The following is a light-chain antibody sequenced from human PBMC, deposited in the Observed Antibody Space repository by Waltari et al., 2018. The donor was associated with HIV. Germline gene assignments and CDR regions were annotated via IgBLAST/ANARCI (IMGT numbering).Light chain of an antibody. CDR3: QAWDSSAVV. CDR2: QDD. CDR1: KLGDKY. Sequence: SYDLSQPPSVSVSPGQTASLTCSGDKLGDKYVSWYQQYPVQSPVLVIYQDDRRPSGIPERFSGSNSGTTATLTIGGTQTMDEADYYCQAWDSSAVVFGRGTKLTVL. V-gene: IGLV3-1*01. J-gene: IGLJ3*02.